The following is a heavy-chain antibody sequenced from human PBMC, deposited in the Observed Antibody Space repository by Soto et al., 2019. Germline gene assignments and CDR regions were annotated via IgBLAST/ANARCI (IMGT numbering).Heavy chain of an antibody. Sequence: EVQLVGSGGGLIQPGGSLRLSCAASGFTVSSNYMSWVRQAPGKGLEWVSVIYSGGSTYYADSVKGRFTISRDNSKNTLYLQMNSLRAEDTAVYYCARDRVESGYPEYFQHWGQGTPVTVSS. D-gene: IGHD3-22*01. V-gene: IGHV3-53*01. J-gene: IGHJ1*01. CDR2: IYSGGST. CDR3: ARDRVESGYPEYFQH. CDR1: GFTVSSNY.